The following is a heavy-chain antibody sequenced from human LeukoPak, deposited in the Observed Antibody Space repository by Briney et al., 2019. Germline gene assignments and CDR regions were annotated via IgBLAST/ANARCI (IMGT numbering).Heavy chain of an antibody. V-gene: IGHV3-30*02. J-gene: IGHJ4*02. CDR3: AKERPRYIDGHYFDY. CDR1: GFNFSAYW. CDR2: IRYDGSNK. D-gene: IGHD5-12*01. Sequence: GGSLRLSCAASGFNFSAYWMSWVRQAPGKGLEWVAFIRYDGSNKYYADSVKGRFTISRDNSKNTLYLQMNSLRAEDAAVYYCAKERPRYIDGHYFDYWGQGTLVTVSS.